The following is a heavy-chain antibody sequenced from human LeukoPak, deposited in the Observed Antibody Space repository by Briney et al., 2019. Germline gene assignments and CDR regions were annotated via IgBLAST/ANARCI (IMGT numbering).Heavy chain of an antibody. J-gene: IGHJ3*02. D-gene: IGHD2-15*01. CDR3: AREQGPDIVVVVAATPVAFDI. CDR1: GYTFTGYY. V-gene: IGHV1-2*02. CDR2: INPNSGGT. Sequence: RASVKVSCKVSGYTFTGYYMHWVRQAPGQGLEWMGWINPNSGGTNYAQKFQGRVTMTRDTSISTAYMELSRLRSDDTAVYYCAREQGPDIVVVVAATPVAFDIWGQGTMVTVSS.